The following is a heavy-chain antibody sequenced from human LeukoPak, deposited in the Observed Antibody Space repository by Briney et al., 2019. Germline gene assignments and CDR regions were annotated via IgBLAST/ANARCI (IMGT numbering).Heavy chain of an antibody. CDR3: AREVLDFSSSWYNLDYFDY. V-gene: IGHV3-33*01. D-gene: IGHD6-13*01. CDR1: GFTFSSYG. Sequence: PGGSLRLSCAASGFTFSSYGMQWVRQAPGKGLEWVAVIWYDGSNKYYADSVKGRFTISRDSSKNTLYLQMNSLRAEDTAVYYCAREVLDFSSSWYNLDYFDYWGQGTLVTVSS. J-gene: IGHJ4*02. CDR2: IWYDGSNK.